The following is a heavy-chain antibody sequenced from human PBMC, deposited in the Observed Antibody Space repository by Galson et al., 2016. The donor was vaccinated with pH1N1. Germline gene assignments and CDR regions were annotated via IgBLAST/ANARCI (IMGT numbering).Heavy chain of an antibody. CDR1: GDAVSSTNW. CDR3: ARNGADYFYGLDV. CDR2: IYHSGNT. V-gene: IGHV4-4*02. Sequence: ETLSLTCAVSGDAVSSTNWWTWVRQPPGKGLEWIGEIYHSGNTNHSPSLKSRVTISVDTSKNQISLKLISATAADTAVYYCARNGADYFYGLDVWGQGTTVTVSS. J-gene: IGHJ6*02.